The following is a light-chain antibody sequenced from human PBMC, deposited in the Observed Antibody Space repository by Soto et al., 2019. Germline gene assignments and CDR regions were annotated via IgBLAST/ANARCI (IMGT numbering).Light chain of an antibody. CDR1: SSDVGSYNL. Sequence: QSVLTQPASVTGYPGQSITISCNGTSSDVGSYNLVSWYQQHPGKAPKLMIYEVSKRPSGVSNRFSGSKSGNTASLTISGLQAEDEADYYCCSYAGSSTPLIFGTGTKVTVL. CDR3: CSYAGSSTPLI. V-gene: IGLV2-23*02. J-gene: IGLJ1*01. CDR2: EVS.